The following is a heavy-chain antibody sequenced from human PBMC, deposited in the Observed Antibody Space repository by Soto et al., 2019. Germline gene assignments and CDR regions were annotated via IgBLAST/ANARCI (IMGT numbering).Heavy chain of an antibody. CDR2: INPNSGGT. V-gene: IGHV1-2*04. CDR1: GYTFTGYY. D-gene: IGHD6-13*01. J-gene: IGHJ4*02. CDR3: ARVPNPGYSSSWYFDY. Sequence: ASVKVSCKASGYTFTGYYMHWVRQAPGQGLEWMGWINPNSGGTNYAQKFQGWVTMTRDTSISTAYMELSRLRSDDTAVYYCARVPNPGYSSSWYFDYWGQGTLVTVSS.